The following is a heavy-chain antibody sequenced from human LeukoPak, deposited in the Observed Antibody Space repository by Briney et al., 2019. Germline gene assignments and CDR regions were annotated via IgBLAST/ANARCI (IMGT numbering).Heavy chain of an antibody. D-gene: IGHD6-13*01. Sequence: GGSLRLSCAASGFTFSTYWMSWVRQAPGKGLEWVANIKQDESEKFYVDSVKGRFTISRDNAKNSLYLQMNSLRAEDTAVYYCARDPGIPAAGTVGYFDYWGQGTLVTVSS. CDR2: IKQDESEK. CDR1: GFTFSTYW. V-gene: IGHV3-7*01. J-gene: IGHJ4*02. CDR3: ARDPGIPAAGTVGYFDY.